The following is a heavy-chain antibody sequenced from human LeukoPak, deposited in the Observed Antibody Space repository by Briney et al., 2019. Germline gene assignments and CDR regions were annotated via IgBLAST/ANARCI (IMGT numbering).Heavy chain of an antibody. D-gene: IGHD3-22*01. CDR3: ARAEDSSGYYVPNWFDP. V-gene: IGHV3-23*01. J-gene: IGHJ5*02. CDR1: GFTFSSYG. CDR2: ISGDAGRT. Sequence: PGGTLRLSCAASGFTFSSYGMNWVRQAPGKGLEWVSGISGDAGRTYYADSVKGRFTIYRDNSKNTLYLQMNSLRAEDTAVYYCARAEDSSGYYVPNWFDPWGQGTLVTVSS.